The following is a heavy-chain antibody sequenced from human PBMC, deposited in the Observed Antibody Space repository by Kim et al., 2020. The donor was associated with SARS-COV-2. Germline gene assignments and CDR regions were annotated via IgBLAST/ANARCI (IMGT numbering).Heavy chain of an antibody. J-gene: IGHJ6*02. CDR3: ARVAGLDYYYGMDV. V-gene: IGHV3-21*01. Sequence: DSVKGRFTISRDNAKHSVYLQMNSLRAEETAVYYCARVAGLDYYYGMDVWGQGTTVTVSS.